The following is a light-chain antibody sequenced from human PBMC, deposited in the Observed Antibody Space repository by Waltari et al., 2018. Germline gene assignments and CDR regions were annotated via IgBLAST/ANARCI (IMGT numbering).Light chain of an antibody. CDR2: DKN. V-gene: IGLV3-19*01. Sequence: SSELTQDPAVSVAMGQTVRITSQGDSLRSYYASWYQQRPGQAPILVMYDKNNRPSGVPDRFSGSSSHNTASLTITGAQAEDEASYYCHSRDASGVAGSFGGGTKLTVL. CDR3: HSRDASGVAGS. CDR1: SLRSYY. J-gene: IGLJ2*01.